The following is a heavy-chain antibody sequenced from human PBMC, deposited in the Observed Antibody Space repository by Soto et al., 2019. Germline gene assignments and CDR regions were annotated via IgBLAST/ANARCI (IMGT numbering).Heavy chain of an antibody. CDR1: GGSISSGGYS. CDR2: IYHSGST. J-gene: IGHJ4*02. V-gene: IGHV4-30-2*01. Sequence: QLQLQESGSGLVKPSQTLSLTCAVSGGSISSGGYSWSWIRQPPGKGLEWIGYIYHSGSTYYNPSLKSRVTISVDRSKNQFSLKLSSVTAADTAVYYCARVLVGPPSYYFDYWGQGTLVTVSS. CDR3: ARVLVGPPSYYFDY. D-gene: IGHD2-15*01.